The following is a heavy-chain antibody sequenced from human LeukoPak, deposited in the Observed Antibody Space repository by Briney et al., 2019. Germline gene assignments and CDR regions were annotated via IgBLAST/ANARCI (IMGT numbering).Heavy chain of an antibody. D-gene: IGHD3-10*01. CDR3: ARGYGWSSYNNFNH. CDR1: GGSISSSSYY. Sequence: SETLSLTCTVSGGSISSSSYYWGWIRQPPGKGLEWIGSIYYSGSTYYNPSLKSRVTISVDTSKNQFSLKLSSVTAADTAVYYCARGYGWSSYNNFNHWGQGLLVTVSS. J-gene: IGHJ4*02. CDR2: IYYSGST. V-gene: IGHV4-39*07.